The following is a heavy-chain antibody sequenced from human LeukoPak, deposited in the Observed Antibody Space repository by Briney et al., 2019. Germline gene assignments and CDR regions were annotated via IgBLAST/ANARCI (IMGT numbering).Heavy chain of an antibody. CDR1: GGSISSGSYY. CDR2: IYTSGST. J-gene: IGHJ5*02. Sequence: SETLSLTCTVSGGSISSGSYYWSWIRQPAGKGLEWIGRIYTSGSTNYNPSLKSRVTISVDTSKNQFSLKLSSVTAADTAVYYCARVFGVYKLDYYGSGSYRFDPWGQGTLVTVSS. V-gene: IGHV4-61*02. CDR3: ARVFGVYKLDYYGSGSYRFDP. D-gene: IGHD3-10*01.